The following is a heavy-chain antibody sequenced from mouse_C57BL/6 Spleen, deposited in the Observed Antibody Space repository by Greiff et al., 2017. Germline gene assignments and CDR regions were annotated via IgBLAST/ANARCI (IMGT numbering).Heavy chain of an antibody. CDR1: GFTFSSYG. D-gene: IGHD2-3*01. Sequence: EVKLVESGGDLVKPGGSLKLSCAASGFTFSSYGMSWVRQTPDKRLEWVATISSGGSYTYYPDSVKGRFTITRENAKNTLYLQKSSLKSEDTAMYYWARHLMVTYYFDYWGQGTTLTVSS. CDR2: ISSGGSYT. CDR3: ARHLMVTYYFDY. V-gene: IGHV5-6*01. J-gene: IGHJ2*01.